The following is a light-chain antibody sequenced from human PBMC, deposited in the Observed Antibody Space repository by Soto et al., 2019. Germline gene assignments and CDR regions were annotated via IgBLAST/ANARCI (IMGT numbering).Light chain of an antibody. J-gene: IGLJ2*01. CDR1: SSNIGVYDY. V-gene: IGLV2-8*01. CDR2: DVT. CDR3: GSYAGTKNFVV. Sequence: QSVLTQPPSASGSPGQSVTISCTGTSSNIGVYDYVSWYQRHPGKAPKLVIYDVTKRPSGVPDRFSGSKSGNTASLTVSGLQAEDDADYFCGSYAGTKNFVVFGGGTKLTVL.